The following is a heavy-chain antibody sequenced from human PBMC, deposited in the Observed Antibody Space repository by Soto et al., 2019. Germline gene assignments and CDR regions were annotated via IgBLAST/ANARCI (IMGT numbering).Heavy chain of an antibody. CDR1: GGTFSNCA. Sequence: VLLEQSGAEVKKPGSSVKVSCKTSGGTFSNCAISWVRLAPGQGLEWMGVIIPKFSAPTYAQKFQGRVMITADESTSTAFMELSSLRSEDTAVYFCGRDRVMRGNSYFYGMDVWGQGTMVIVSS. D-gene: IGHD2-21*01. CDR3: GRDRVMRGNSYFYGMDV. CDR2: IIPKFSAP. J-gene: IGHJ6*02. V-gene: IGHV1-69*12.